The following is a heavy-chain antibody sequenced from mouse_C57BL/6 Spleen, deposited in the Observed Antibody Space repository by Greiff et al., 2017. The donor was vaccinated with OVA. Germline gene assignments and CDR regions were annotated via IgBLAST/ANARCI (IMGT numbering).Heavy chain of an antibody. CDR3: TTDYGSSWAY. D-gene: IGHD1-1*01. J-gene: IGHJ3*01. CDR1: GFNIKDYY. Sequence: EVQLQQSGAELVRPGASVKLSCTASGFNIKDYYMHWVKQRPEQGLEWIGRIDPEDGDTEYAPKFQGKATMTADTSFNTAYLQLSSLTSEDTAVYYCTTDYGSSWAYWGQGTLVTVSA. V-gene: IGHV14-1*01. CDR2: IDPEDGDT.